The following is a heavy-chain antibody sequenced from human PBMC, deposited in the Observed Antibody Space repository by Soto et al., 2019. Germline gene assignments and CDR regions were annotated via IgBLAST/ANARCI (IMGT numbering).Heavy chain of an antibody. D-gene: IGHD3-22*01. J-gene: IGHJ1*01. V-gene: IGHV4-59*01. CDR3: ASARGDSSGYYAEYFQH. CDR1: DGSISSYY. Sequence: PSETLSLTCTVSDGSISSYYWSWIRQPPGKGLEWIGYIYYSGSTNYNPSLKSRVTISVDTSKNQFSLKLSSVTAADTAVYYCASARGDSSGYYAEYFQHWGQGTLVTVSS. CDR2: IYYSGST.